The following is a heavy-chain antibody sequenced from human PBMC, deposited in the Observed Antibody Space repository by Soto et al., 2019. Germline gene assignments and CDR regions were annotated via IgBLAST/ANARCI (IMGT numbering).Heavy chain of an antibody. V-gene: IGHV4-30-4*01. CDR2: IYYSGST. CDR1: GGSISSGDYY. CDR3: ARVSGYDFWSGYYPYYYYGMDV. Sequence: SETLSLTCTVSGGSISSGDYYWSWIRQPPGKGLEWIGYIYYSGSTYYNPSLKSRVTISVDTSKNQFSLKLSSVTAADTAVYYCARVSGYDFWSGYYPYYYYGMDVWGQGTTVTVSS. D-gene: IGHD3-3*01. J-gene: IGHJ6*02.